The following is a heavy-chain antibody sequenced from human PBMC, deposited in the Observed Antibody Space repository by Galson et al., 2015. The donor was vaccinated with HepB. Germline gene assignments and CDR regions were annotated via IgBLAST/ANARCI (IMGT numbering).Heavy chain of an antibody. CDR2: ISYDGSNK. J-gene: IGHJ4*02. V-gene: IGHV3-30*04. Sequence: SLRLSCAASGFTFSSYAMHWVRQAPGKGLEWVAVISYDGSNKYYADSVKGRFTISRDNSKNTLYLQMNSLRAEDTAVYFCARDDRVSKMCIDYWGQGTLVTVSS. CDR3: ARDDRVSKMCIDY. D-gene: IGHD6-13*01. CDR1: GFTFSSYA.